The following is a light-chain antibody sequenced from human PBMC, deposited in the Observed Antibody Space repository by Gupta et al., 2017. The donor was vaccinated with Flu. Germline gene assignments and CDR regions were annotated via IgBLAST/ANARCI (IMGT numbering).Light chain of an antibody. CDR1: QSISTY. Sequence: GDRVAITCRASQSISTYLIWYHQKPGKAPKLLIFRASSLQGGVPSRFSGSGSGTDFTLTISSLQPEDFGTYYCQQTYSSPWTFGQGTKVEIK. V-gene: IGKV1-39*01. J-gene: IGKJ1*01. CDR2: RAS. CDR3: QQTYSSPWT.